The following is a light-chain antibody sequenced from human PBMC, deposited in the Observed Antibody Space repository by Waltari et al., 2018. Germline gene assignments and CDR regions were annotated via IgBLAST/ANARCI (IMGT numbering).Light chain of an antibody. V-gene: IGKV1-17*03. CDR1: QTISSY. CDR2: AAS. J-gene: IGKJ2*03. CDR3: QQHNSHPYS. Sequence: DIQMTQSPSSLSAYVGDRVTITCRASQTISSYLAWYQQKPGKVPKLLIYAASSLESGVPSRFSGSGSGTEFTLTISSLQPEDFATYYCQQHNSHPYSFGQGTKVEIK.